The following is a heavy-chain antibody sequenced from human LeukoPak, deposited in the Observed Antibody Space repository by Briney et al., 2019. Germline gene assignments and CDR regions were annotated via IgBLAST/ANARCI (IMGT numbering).Heavy chain of an antibody. J-gene: IGHJ4*02. V-gene: IGHV1-18*01. CDR3: ARDSKARGSSWSY. CDR2: ICAYSGNT. CDR1: GYTFTSYG. Sequence: ASVNVSCKSSGYTFTSYGISWVRQAPGQGLEWMGWICAYSGNTNYAQKLQGRVTMTTDTSTSTAYMELRSLRSDDTAVYYCARDSKARGSSWSYWGQGTLVTVSS. D-gene: IGHD6-13*01.